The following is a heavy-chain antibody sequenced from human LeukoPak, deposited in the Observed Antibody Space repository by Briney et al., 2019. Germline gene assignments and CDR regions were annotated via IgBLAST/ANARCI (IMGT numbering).Heavy chain of an antibody. CDR2: INPSGGST. V-gene: IGHV1-46*01. Sequence: GASVKVSCKASGYTFTSYYMRWVRQAPGQGLEWMGIINPSGGSTSYAQKFQGRVTMTRDMSTSTVYMELSSLGSEDTAVYYCARDPGVGGYIPFDYWGQGTLVTVSS. CDR1: GYTFTSYY. J-gene: IGHJ4*02. CDR3: ARDPGVGGYIPFDY. D-gene: IGHD5-12*01.